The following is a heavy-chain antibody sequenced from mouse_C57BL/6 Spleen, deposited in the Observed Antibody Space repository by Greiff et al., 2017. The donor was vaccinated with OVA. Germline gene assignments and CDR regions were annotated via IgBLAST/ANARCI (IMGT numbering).Heavy chain of an antibody. CDR1: GFTFSSYA. CDR2: ISDGGSYT. J-gene: IGHJ4*01. Sequence: EVNVVESGGGLVKPGGSLKLSCAASGFTFSSYAMSWVRQTPEKRLEWVATISDGGSYTYYPDNVKGRFTISRDNAKNTLYLQMSDLKSEDTAVYYCARGGGNYGPYAMDYWGQGTSVTVSS. V-gene: IGHV5-4*03. D-gene: IGHD2-1*01. CDR3: ARGGGNYGPYAMDY.